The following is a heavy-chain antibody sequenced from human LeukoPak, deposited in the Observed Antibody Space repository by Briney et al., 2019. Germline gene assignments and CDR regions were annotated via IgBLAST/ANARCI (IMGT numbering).Heavy chain of an antibody. CDR2: IIPIFGTA. Sequence: ASVKVSCXASGYTFTSYGISWVRQAPGQGLEWMGGIIPIFGTANYAQKFQGRVTITADESTSTAYMELSSLRSEDTAVYYCARSTDLHWFDPWGQGTLVTVSS. D-gene: IGHD1-1*01. V-gene: IGHV1-69*13. CDR1: GYTFTSYG. J-gene: IGHJ5*02. CDR3: ARSTDLHWFDP.